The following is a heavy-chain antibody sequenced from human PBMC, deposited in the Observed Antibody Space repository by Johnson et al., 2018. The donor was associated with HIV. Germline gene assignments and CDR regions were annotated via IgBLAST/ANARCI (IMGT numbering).Heavy chain of an antibody. CDR2: IYSGGRT. D-gene: IGHD1-26*01. Sequence: VQLVESGGGLVQPGGSLRLSCAASGFTVSSNYMSWVRQAPGKGLEWVSVIYSGGRTFYADSVKGRFTISRDNSKNTLYLQMNSLRAEDTAVDYCVREELDSGSSNAFDIWGQGAMVTVSS. V-gene: IGHV3-66*01. J-gene: IGHJ3*02. CDR3: VREELDSGSSNAFDI. CDR1: GFTVSSNY.